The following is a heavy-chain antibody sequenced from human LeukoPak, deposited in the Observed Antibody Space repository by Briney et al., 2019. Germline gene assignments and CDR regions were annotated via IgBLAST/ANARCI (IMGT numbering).Heavy chain of an antibody. CDR3: ARGRFMVRGGA. V-gene: IGHV3-48*03. Sequence: GGSLRLSCAASGFTFSSYEMNWVRQAPGKGLEWVSYISSGGSTKYYADSVKGRFTISRDNAKNSLFLQMNSLRAEDTAVYYCARGRFMVRGGAWGQGTMVTSPQ. J-gene: IGHJ5*02. D-gene: IGHD3-10*01. CDR2: ISSGGSTK. CDR1: GFTFSSYE.